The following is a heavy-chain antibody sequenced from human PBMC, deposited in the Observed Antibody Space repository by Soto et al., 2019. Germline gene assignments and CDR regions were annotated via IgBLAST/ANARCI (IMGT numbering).Heavy chain of an antibody. Sequence: SETLSLTCIVSVGSIIGYYWSWIRQPAGKELEWIGRIYSDGTTNYNPSLKGRGTMSVDTSKKQISLKLTSVTAADTAMYYCARDRGYRSDSFGSWGQGVLVTVSS. J-gene: IGHJ5*02. CDR3: ARDRGYRSDSFGS. CDR1: VGSIIGYY. CDR2: IYSDGTT. V-gene: IGHV4-4*07. D-gene: IGHD5-18*01.